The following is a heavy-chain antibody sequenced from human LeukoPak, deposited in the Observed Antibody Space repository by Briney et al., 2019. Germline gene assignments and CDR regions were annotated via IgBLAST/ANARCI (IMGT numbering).Heavy chain of an antibody. CDR2: IIPILGIA. Sequence: SVKVSCKASGGTFSSYAISWVRQAPGQGLEWMGRIIPILGIANYAQKFQGRVTITADKSTSTAYMELSSLRSEGTAVYYCARDRSGSYLFDYWGQGTLVTVSS. CDR1: GGTFSSYA. CDR3: ARDRSGSYLFDY. V-gene: IGHV1-69*04. D-gene: IGHD1-26*01. J-gene: IGHJ4*02.